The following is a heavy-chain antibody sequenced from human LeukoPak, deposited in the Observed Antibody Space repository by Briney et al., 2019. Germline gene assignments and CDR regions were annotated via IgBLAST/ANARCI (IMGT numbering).Heavy chain of an antibody. J-gene: IGHJ3*02. V-gene: IGHV4-59*08. CDR2: ISYSGST. CDR3: ARVSGPDVWSGYYTASNAFDI. Sequence: TSSETLSLTCTVSAGSISNYYWSWIRQPPGKGLEWIGYISYSGSTNYNPSLKSRVTISVDTSKNQFSLKLSSVTAADTAVYYCARVSGPDVWSGYYTASNAFDIWGQGTMVTVSS. D-gene: IGHD3-3*01. CDR1: AGSISNYY.